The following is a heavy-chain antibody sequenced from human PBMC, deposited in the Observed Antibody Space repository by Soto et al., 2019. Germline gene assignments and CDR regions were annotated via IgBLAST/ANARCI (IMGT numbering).Heavy chain of an antibody. CDR1: GFTFSSYG. V-gene: IGHV3-30*18. J-gene: IGHJ4*02. CDR2: ISYDGSNK. CDR3: AKGAHYDYIWGSYLPPPYDY. D-gene: IGHD3-16*02. Sequence: GGSLRLSCAASGFTFSSYGMHWVRQAPGKGLEWVAVISYDGSNKYYADSVKGRFTISRDNSKNTLYLQMNSLRAEDTAVYYCAKGAHYDYIWGSYLPPPYDYWGQGTLVTVSS.